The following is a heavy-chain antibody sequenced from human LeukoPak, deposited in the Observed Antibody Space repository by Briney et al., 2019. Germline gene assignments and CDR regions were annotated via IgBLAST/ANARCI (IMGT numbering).Heavy chain of an antibody. CDR3: VKDGGYHGSGSSYYFDY. D-gene: IGHD3-10*01. CDR2: ISSNGGST. Sequence: PRGSLRLSRAASGFTFSRDAMHCVRQAPGKGLEYVSAISSNGGSTYYADSVKGRFTISRDNSKNTLYLQMSSLRAEDTAVYYCVKDGGYHGSGSSYYFDYWGQGTLVTVSS. CDR1: GFTFSRDA. V-gene: IGHV3-64D*06. J-gene: IGHJ4*02.